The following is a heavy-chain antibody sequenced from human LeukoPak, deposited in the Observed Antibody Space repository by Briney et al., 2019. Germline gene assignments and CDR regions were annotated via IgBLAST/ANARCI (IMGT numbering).Heavy chain of an antibody. J-gene: IGHJ1*01. CDR1: GFIFRQLD. Sequence: PGGSLRLSCGRCGFIFRQLDMTWVRQTAGRGLEWLSYIGESGSPVFYADSVKGRFSVSRDNATKSLFLQMNGLRVEDTGIYYCAIIGSTGPYNRDFQYWGPGILAVVSS. V-gene: IGHV3-48*03. CDR2: IGESGSPV. D-gene: IGHD5-24*01. CDR3: AIIGSTGPYNRDFQY.